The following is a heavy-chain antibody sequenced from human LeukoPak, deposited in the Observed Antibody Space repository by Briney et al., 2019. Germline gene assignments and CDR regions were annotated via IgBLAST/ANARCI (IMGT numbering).Heavy chain of an antibody. V-gene: IGHV3-30*01. CDR2: ISYDGSNK. Sequence: GRSLRLSCAAPGFTFSSYAMHWVRQAPGKGLEWVAVISYDGSNKYYADSVKGRFTISRDNSKNTLYLQMNSLRAEDTAVYYCARAWVAASHFDYWGQGTLVTVSS. D-gene: IGHD2-15*01. CDR1: GFTFSSYA. J-gene: IGHJ4*02. CDR3: ARAWVAASHFDY.